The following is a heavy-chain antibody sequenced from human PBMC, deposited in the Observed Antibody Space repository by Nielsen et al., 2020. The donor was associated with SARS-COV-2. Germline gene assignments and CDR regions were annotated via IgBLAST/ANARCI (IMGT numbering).Heavy chain of an antibody. CDR2: INTNTGNP. CDR3: ARDWWDYYGSGSYYPSPNYYYYYGMDV. J-gene: IGHJ6*02. Sequence: WVRQAPGQGLEWMGWINTNTGNPTYAQGFTGRFVFSLDTSVGTAYLQISSLKAEDTAVYYCARDWWDYYGSGSYYPSPNYYYYYGMDVWGQGTTVTVSS. V-gene: IGHV7-4-1*02. D-gene: IGHD3-10*01.